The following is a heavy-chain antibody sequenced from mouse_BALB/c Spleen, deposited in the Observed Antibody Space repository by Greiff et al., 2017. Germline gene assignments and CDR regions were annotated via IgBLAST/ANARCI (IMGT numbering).Heavy chain of an antibody. V-gene: IGHV1-7*01. CDR2: INPSTGYT. CDR1: GYTFTSYW. D-gene: IGHD4-1*01. J-gene: IGHJ1*01. Sequence: QVQLQQSGAELAKPGASVKMSCKASGYTFTSYWMHWVKQRPGQGLEWIGYINPSTGYTEYNQKFKDKATLTADKSSSTAYMQLSSLTSEDSAVYYCARRTGYWYFDVWGAGTTVTVSS. CDR3: ARRTGYWYFDV.